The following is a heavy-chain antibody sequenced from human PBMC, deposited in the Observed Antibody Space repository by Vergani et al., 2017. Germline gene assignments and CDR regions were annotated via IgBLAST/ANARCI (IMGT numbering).Heavy chain of an antibody. Sequence: EVQLVESGGGLVKPGGSLRLSCAASGFTFSSYSMNWVRQAPGKGLEWVSSISSSSSYIYYADSVKGRFTISRDKAKNSLYLQMNSLRAEDTAVYYCARAFERADYYYYYMDVWGKGTTVTVSS. CDR3: ARAFERADYYYYYMDV. D-gene: IGHD1-1*01. CDR1: GFTFSSYS. J-gene: IGHJ6*03. CDR2: ISSSSSYI. V-gene: IGHV3-21*01.